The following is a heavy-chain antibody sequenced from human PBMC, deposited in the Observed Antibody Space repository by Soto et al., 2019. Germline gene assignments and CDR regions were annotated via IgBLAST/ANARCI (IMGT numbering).Heavy chain of an antibody. CDR3: ARVLHCSGGSCYYYMDV. CDR2: ISSSSSTI. J-gene: IGHJ6*03. Sequence: VQLVESGGGLVQPGGSLRLSCAASGFTFSSYSMNWVRQAPGKGLEWVSYISSSSSTIYYADSVKGRFTISRDNAKNSLYLQMNSLSAEDTAVYYCARVLHCSGGSCYYYMDVWGKGTTVTVSS. V-gene: IGHV3-48*01. CDR1: GFTFSSYS. D-gene: IGHD2-15*01.